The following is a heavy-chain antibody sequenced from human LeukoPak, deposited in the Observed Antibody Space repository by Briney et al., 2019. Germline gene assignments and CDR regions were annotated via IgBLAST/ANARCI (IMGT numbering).Heavy chain of an antibody. D-gene: IGHD3-22*01. CDR3: ARGESRSGYYLFYFDY. CDR2: INHSGST. J-gene: IGHJ4*02. V-gene: IGHV4-34*01. Sequence: PSETLSLTCAVYGGSFSGYYWSWIRQPPGKGLEWIGEINHSGSTNYNPSLKSRVTISVDTSKNQFSLKLSSVTAADTAVYYCARGESRSGYYLFYFDYWGQGTLVTVSS. CDR1: GGSFSGYY.